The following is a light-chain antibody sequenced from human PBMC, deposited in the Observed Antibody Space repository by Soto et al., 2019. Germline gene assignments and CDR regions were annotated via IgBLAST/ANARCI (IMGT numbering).Light chain of an antibody. V-gene: IGLV2-14*03. CDR3: SSFGSSSRPEV. Sequence: QSALTQPASVSGSPGQSITISCTGVSSDSGGYQYVSWYQQHPGKAPKLLIYDVSNRPSGVSNSFSGSESGTTASLTISGLQADDEADYYCSSFGSSSRPEVFGTGTKVTVL. CDR1: SSDSGGYQY. J-gene: IGLJ1*01. CDR2: DVS.